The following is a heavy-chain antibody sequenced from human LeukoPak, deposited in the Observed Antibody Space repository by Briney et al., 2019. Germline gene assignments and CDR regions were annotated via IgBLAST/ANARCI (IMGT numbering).Heavy chain of an antibody. D-gene: IGHD1-26*01. V-gene: IGHV4-31*03. CDR3: ARDGMRATGY. CDR1: GGSISSGGYY. CDR2: IYYSGST. Sequence: SQTLSLTCTVSGGSISSGGYYWSWIRQHPGKGLEWIGYIYYSGSTYYNPSLKSRVSISVDTSKNQFSLKLSSVTAADTAVYYCARDGMRATGYWGQGTLVTVSS. J-gene: IGHJ4*02.